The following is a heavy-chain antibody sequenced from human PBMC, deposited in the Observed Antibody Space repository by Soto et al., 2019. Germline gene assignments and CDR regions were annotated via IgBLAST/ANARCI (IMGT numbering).Heavy chain of an antibody. V-gene: IGHV3-23*01. CDR2: VSASGLNT. D-gene: IGHD5-18*01. Sequence: EVQLLESGGKLVQPGGSLTLSCAASGFTFSTYAMAWVRQAPGKGLEWVSGVSASGLNTDYADPVKGRFYISRDNSKNTVSLHMTSLRAEDTALYYCAHDRPRRTSGYLLDYWGQGTPVTVSS. CDR1: GFTFSTYA. J-gene: IGHJ4*02. CDR3: AHDRPRRTSGYLLDY.